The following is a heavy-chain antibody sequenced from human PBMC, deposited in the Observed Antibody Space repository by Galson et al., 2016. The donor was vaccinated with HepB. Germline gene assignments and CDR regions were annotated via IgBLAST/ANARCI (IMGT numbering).Heavy chain of an antibody. D-gene: IGHD3-3*01. J-gene: IGHJ6*02. CDR2: ISGGGGGT. V-gene: IGHV3-23*01. CDR1: RFTFSSYA. Sequence: SLRLSCAASRFTFSSYAMSWVRQAPGKGLEWVSVISGGGGGTYYADSVKGRFTISRDNSKNTLYLQMNSLRAEDTAVYYSAKEDTIIGVVPYGMEVWGQGTKVIVSS. CDR3: AKEDTIIGVVPYGMEV.